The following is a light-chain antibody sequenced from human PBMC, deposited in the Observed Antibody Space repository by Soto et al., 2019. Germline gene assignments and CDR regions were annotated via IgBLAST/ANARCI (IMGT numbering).Light chain of an antibody. CDR1: QTISSW. CDR2: DAS. Sequence: DIQMTQSPSTLSASVGDRVTITXXASQTISSWLAWYQQKPGEAPKLLIYDASALPRGVPSRFSGSGSGTKFTLTIASLQPDDFATYYCQQYETFSGTFGPGTKVDIK. J-gene: IGKJ1*01. CDR3: QQYETFSGT. V-gene: IGKV1-5*01.